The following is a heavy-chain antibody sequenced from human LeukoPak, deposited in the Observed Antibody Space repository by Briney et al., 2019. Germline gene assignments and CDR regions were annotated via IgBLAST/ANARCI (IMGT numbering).Heavy chain of an antibody. Sequence: GGSLRLSCAASGFTFSSYAMHWVRQAPGKGLEWVAVISYDGSNKYYADSVKGRFTISRDNSKSTLYLQMNSLRAEDTAVYYCAKALTSGWYLDAFNIWGQGTMVTVSS. CDR3: AKALTSGWYLDAFNI. V-gene: IGHV3-30-3*01. CDR2: ISYDGSNK. CDR1: GFTFSSYA. J-gene: IGHJ3*02. D-gene: IGHD6-19*01.